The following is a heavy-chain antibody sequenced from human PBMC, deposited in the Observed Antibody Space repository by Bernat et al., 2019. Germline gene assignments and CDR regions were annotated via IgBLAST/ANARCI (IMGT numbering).Heavy chain of an antibody. Sequence: VQLVESGGGLVQPGGSLRLSCAASGFTVSSNYMSWVRQAPGKGLEWVAVISYDGSNKYYADSVKGRFTISRDNSKNTLYLQMNSLRAEDTAVYYCARVWFGELSVDYWGQGTLVTVSS. CDR3: ARVWFGELSVDY. CDR1: GFTVSSNY. J-gene: IGHJ4*02. CDR2: ISYDGSNK. V-gene: IGHV3-30-3*01. D-gene: IGHD3-10*01.